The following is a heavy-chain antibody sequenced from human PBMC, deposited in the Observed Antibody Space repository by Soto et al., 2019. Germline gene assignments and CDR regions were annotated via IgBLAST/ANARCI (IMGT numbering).Heavy chain of an antibody. CDR2: ISSSAVYI. CDR1: GFNFITYS. D-gene: IGHD3-22*01. Sequence: SGGSLRLSCAASGFNFITYSLSWARQAPGKGLEWVASISSSAVYIDYADSVKGRFTISRDNANNSLYLQMNSLRAEDTATYYCVRDGLDYYDTARLYFDKWGQGTLVTVSS. V-gene: IGHV3-21*01. J-gene: IGHJ4*02. CDR3: VRDGLDYYDTARLYFDK.